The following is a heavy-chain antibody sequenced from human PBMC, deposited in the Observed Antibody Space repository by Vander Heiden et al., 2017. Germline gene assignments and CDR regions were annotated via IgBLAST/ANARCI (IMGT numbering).Heavy chain of an antibody. CDR2: ITGSGDGT. V-gene: IGHV3-23*01. CDR3: AKNLLSVAASRTYNWYFDL. J-gene: IGHJ2*01. CDR1: GLPFSNYD. D-gene: IGHD6-19*01. Sequence: EVQLRESGGDLLQQGRSLRLPCTASGLPFSNYDLTWVRQAPGKGLEWISSITGSGDGTFYADSVKGRFTISRDNSKNTLYLQMNSLRADDTARYYCAKNLLSVAASRTYNWYFDLWGRGTLVTISS.